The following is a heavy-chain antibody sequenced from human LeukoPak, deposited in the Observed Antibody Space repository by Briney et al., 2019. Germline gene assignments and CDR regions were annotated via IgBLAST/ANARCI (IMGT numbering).Heavy chain of an antibody. J-gene: IGHJ5*01. CDR3: ARAPVVRGVFGWFDF. CDR2: RHDSGSS. CDR1: GGSISTYY. D-gene: IGHD3-10*01. Sequence: SENLSLTCSVSGGSISTYYWNWFRQPPGKGLEWIGHRHDSGSSNYNPSLKSRVTISIDTSKNQFSLKLNSVTAADTADYYCARAPVVRGVFGWFDFWGQGVLVTVSS. V-gene: IGHV4-59*01.